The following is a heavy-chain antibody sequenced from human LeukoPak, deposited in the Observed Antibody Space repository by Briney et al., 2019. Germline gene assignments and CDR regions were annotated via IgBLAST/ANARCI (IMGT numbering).Heavy chain of an antibody. CDR2: ISAYNGNT. CDR1: GYTFTSYG. Sequence: GASVKVSCKASGYTFTSYGISWVRQAPGQGLEWMGWISAYNGNTNYAQKLQGRVTITADKSTSTAYMELSSLRSEDTAVYYCARGGSTRGYSYEFDYWGQGTLVTVSS. CDR3: ARGGSTRGYSYEFDY. V-gene: IGHV1-18*01. D-gene: IGHD5-18*01. J-gene: IGHJ4*02.